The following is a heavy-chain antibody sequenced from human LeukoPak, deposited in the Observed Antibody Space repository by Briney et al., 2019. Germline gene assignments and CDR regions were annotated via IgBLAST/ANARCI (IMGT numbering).Heavy chain of an antibody. J-gene: IGHJ4*02. Sequence: PGGSLRLSCAASGFTFSNYGMHWVRQAPGKGLEWVAIISNDGSNKYYADSVQGRFTISRDNSKNTLYLQMNSLRAEDTAVYYCAKDFALELGIFDYWGQGALVTVSS. CDR1: GFTFSNYG. CDR3: AKDFALELGIFDY. V-gene: IGHV3-30*18. CDR2: ISNDGSNK. D-gene: IGHD1-26*01.